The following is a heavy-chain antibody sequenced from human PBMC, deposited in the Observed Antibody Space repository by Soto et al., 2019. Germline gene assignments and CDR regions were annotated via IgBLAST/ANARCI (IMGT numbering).Heavy chain of an antibody. CDR3: ARYYDSSGYYYFLDY. D-gene: IGHD3-22*01. V-gene: IGHV4-30-4*01. CDR2: IYYSRST. CDR1: GGSISSDDYY. Sequence: PSETLSLTCTVSGGSISSDDYYWSWLRQPPGKGLEWIGYIYYSRSTYYNPSLKSRVTISVDTSKNQFSLKLSSVTAADTAVYYCARYYDSSGYYYFLDYWGQGTLVTVSS. J-gene: IGHJ4*02.